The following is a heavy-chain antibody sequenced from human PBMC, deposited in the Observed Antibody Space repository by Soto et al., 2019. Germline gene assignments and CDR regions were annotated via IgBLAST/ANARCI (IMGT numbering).Heavy chain of an antibody. J-gene: IGHJ3*02. CDR1: GGSISSGGYS. V-gene: IGHV4-30-2*01. CDR2: IYHSGST. D-gene: IGHD3-22*01. Sequence: QLQLQESGSGLVKPSQTLSLTCAVSGGSISSGGYSWSWIRQPPGKGLEWIGYIYHSGSTYYNPSLKSRVTISVDRAKNQFSVKLSSVTAADTAVYYCARATLRTWDSSGYHLGAFDIWGQGTMVTVSS. CDR3: ARATLRTWDSSGYHLGAFDI.